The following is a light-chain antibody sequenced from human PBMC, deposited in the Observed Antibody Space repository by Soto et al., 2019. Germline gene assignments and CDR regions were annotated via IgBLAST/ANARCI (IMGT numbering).Light chain of an antibody. Sequence: QSALTQPASVSGSPGQSITISCTGTSSDIGAYDYVSWFQQHPGKAPKLMISEVNNRPSGVSNRFSGSKSGNTAYLTISGLQVEDEADYYCCSFTSSSTYVFGTGTKLTVL. CDR2: EVN. CDR1: SSDIGAYDY. CDR3: CSFTSSSTYV. J-gene: IGLJ1*01. V-gene: IGLV2-14*01.